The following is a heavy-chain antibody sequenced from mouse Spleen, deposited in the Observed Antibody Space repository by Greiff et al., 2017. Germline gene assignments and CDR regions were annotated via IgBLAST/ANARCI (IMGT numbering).Heavy chain of an antibody. J-gene: IGHJ2*01. D-gene: IGHD1-1*01. CDR3: ARDLITTVVGYFDY. Sequence: EVKLVESGGGLVKPGGSLKLSCAASGFTFSSYAMSWVRQTPEKRLEWVATISDGGSYTYYPDNVKGRFTISRDNAKNNLYLQMSHLKSEDTAMYYCARDLITTVVGYFDYWGQGTTLTVSS. CDR1: GFTFSSYA. V-gene: IGHV5-4*01. CDR2: ISDGGSYT.